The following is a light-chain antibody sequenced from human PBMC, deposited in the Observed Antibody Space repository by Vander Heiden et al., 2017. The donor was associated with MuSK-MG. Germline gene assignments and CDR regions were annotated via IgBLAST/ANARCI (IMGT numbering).Light chain of an antibody. CDR3: QQTDSTPIT. Sequence: DIQMSKAPSSLSASVGDRVTITCRASRTRRSYLNWSQQNPGKYPKIMIYRGYSVKSGTSFTLTIRRLPPDDFATYCCQQTDSTPITFGGGTEVEIK. V-gene: IGKV1-39*01. J-gene: IGKJ4*01. CDR2: RGY. CDR1: RTRRSY.